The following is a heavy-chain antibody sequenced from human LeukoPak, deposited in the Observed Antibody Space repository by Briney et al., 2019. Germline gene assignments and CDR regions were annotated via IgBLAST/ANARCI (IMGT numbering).Heavy chain of an antibody. Sequence: GGSLRLSCAASGFTFSTYAMSWVRQAPGKGLEWVSSISNSGGSTYYADSVKGRFTISRDNSKNTLYLQMNSLRAEDTAVYYCAKIESVTNNFDYWGQGTLVTVSS. V-gene: IGHV3-23*01. CDR2: ISNSGGST. CDR1: GFTFSTYA. CDR3: AKIESVTNNFDY. J-gene: IGHJ4*02. D-gene: IGHD3-3*01.